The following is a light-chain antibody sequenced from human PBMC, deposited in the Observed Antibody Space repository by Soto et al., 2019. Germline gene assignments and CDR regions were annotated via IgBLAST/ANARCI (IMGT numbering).Light chain of an antibody. CDR1: QGISSD. Sequence: IQLTQSPSSLSASVGDRVTITCRASQGISSDLAWYQQKPGKAPNLLIYDASTLQSGVPSRFSGSGSGTDFTLTISSLQPEDFATYYCQQLNIYPITFGQGTRLEIK. CDR2: DAS. CDR3: QQLNIYPIT. V-gene: IGKV1-9*01. J-gene: IGKJ5*01.